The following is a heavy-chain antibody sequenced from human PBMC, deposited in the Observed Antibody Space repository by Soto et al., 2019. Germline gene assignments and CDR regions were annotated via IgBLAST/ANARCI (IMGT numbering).Heavy chain of an antibody. Sequence: PSETLSLTCTVSGGSISSCGYYWSWIRQHPGKGLEWIGYIYYSGSTYYNPSLKSRVTISVDTSKNQFSLKLSSVTAADTAVYYCAADPSSGNSGCWRNYYYDGMDVWGQGTTVTVSS. D-gene: IGHD2-21*02. V-gene: IGHV4-31*03. CDR1: GGSISSCGYY. CDR3: AADPSSGNSGCWRNYYYDGMDV. CDR2: IYYSGST. J-gene: IGHJ6*02.